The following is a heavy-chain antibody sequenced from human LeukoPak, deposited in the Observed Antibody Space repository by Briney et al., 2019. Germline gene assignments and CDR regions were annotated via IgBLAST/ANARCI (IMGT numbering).Heavy chain of an antibody. CDR3: AREDSSGYYAYYYYYYMDV. Sequence: WVRQPPGKGLEWIGSIYYSGSTYYNPSLKSRVTISVDTSKNQFSLKLSSVTAADTAVYYCAREDSSGYYAYYYYYYMDVWGKGTTVTVSS. CDR2: IYYSGST. D-gene: IGHD3-22*01. J-gene: IGHJ6*03. V-gene: IGHV4-39*07.